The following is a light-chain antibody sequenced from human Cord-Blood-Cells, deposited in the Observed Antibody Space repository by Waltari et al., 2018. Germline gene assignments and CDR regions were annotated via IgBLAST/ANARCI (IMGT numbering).Light chain of an antibody. V-gene: IGKV1-33*01. Sequence: DIQMTQSPSSLSASVGDRVTIPCQASQDISNYLNWYQQKPGKAPKLLIYDASNLETGVPSRFSGSGSGTDFTFTISSLQPEDIATYYCQQYDNLPPQFTFGPGTKVDIK. CDR1: QDISNY. CDR2: DAS. CDR3: QQYDNLPPQFT. J-gene: IGKJ3*01.